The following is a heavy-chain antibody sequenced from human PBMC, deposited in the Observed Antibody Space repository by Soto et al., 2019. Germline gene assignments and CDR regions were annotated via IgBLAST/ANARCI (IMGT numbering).Heavy chain of an antibody. CDR2: INYSGRT. CDR1: SGSISSSDYY. Sequence: QVQLQESGPGLVKPSQTLSLTCSVSSGSISSSDYYWSLIRQPPGKGLEWIGYINYSGRTYYKPSLKSRVSIPIDTSKNQFSLRLTSVTAADTAVYFFARFSTLGKDYGVDGWGQGTTVTVSS. D-gene: IGHD3-3*02. CDR3: ARFSTLGKDYGVDG. V-gene: IGHV4-30-4*01. J-gene: IGHJ6*02.